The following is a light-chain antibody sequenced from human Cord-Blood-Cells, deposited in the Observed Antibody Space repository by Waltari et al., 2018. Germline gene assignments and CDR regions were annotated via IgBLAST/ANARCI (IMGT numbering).Light chain of an antibody. CDR2: LAS. Sequence: TRSRESPSQSLGDRATIHCKSSQSVLYSSNNKHYLAWYQQKPGPPPKLLIYLASTRESGVPDRFSGSGSGTDFTLTISSLQAEDVAVYYCQQYYSTPLTFGGGTKVEIK. V-gene: IGKV4-1*01. CDR1: QSVLYSSNNKHY. CDR3: QQYYSTPLT. J-gene: IGKJ4*01.